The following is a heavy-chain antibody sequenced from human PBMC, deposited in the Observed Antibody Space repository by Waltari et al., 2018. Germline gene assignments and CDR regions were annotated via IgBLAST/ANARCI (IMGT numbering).Heavy chain of an antibody. CDR1: GVSITSNRHY. CDR3: ATYIGASVGTAAFDV. Sequence: QLQLLESGPGLVKPSETLSLTCIVSGVSITSNRHYWGWIRQPPGQGLEWIGTMSYSGATYSSPSLQSRVTISRDTSKNQLSLKLGSVTAADTAVYYCATYIGASVGTAAFDVWGQGTMVTVSS. D-gene: IGHD5-12*01. V-gene: IGHV4-39*01. J-gene: IGHJ3*01. CDR2: MSYSGAT.